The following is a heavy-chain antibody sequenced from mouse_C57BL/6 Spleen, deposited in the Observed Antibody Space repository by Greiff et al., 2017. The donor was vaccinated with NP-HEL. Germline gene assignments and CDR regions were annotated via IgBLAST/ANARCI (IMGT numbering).Heavy chain of an antibody. D-gene: IGHD1-1*01. CDR3: AIRTTVVADY. Sequence: QVQLQQPGAELVMPGASVKLSCKASGYTFTSYWMHWVKQRPGQGLEWIGEIDPSDSYTNYNQKFKGKSTLTVDKSSSTAYMQLSSLTSEDSAVYYCAIRTTVVADYWGQGTTLTVSS. CDR2: IDPSDSYT. J-gene: IGHJ2*01. V-gene: IGHV1-69*01. CDR1: GYTFTSYW.